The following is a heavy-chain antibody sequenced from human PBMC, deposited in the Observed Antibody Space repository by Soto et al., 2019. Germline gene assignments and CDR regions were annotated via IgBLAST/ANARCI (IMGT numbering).Heavy chain of an antibody. V-gene: IGHV5-51*01. Sequence: PGESLKISCQASGYIFATYWIGWVRQMPGKGLEWMGIIYPSDSDTRYSPAFQGQVTISADKSISTAYLRLSSLRASDTALYYCARSGFSSYGMDVWGQGTTVTVSS. CDR1: GYIFATYW. J-gene: IGHJ6*02. D-gene: IGHD5-12*01. CDR2: IYPSDSDT. CDR3: ARSGFSSYGMDV.